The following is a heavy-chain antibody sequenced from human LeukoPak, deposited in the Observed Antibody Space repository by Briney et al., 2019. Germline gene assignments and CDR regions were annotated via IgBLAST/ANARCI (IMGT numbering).Heavy chain of an antibody. CDR3: ARDFEYCSSTSCSDAFDI. V-gene: IGHV1-2*02. D-gene: IGHD2-2*01. Sequence: ASVKVSCKASGYTFTGYYMHWVRQAPGQGLEWMGWINPNSGGTNYAQKFQGRVTMTRDTSISTAYMELSRLRSDDTAVYYCARDFEYCSSTSCSDAFDIWAKGQWSPSLQ. CDR1: GYTFTGYY. J-gene: IGHJ3*02. CDR2: INPNSGGT.